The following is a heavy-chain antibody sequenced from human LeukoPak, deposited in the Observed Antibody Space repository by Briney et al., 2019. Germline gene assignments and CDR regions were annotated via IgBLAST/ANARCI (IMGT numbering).Heavy chain of an antibody. V-gene: IGHV4-39*07. CDR3: ARAAYSNYLDY. J-gene: IGHJ4*02. CDR1: GGSIISSSYY. Sequence: SETLSLTCTVSGGSIISSSYYWGWIRQPPGKGLEWIGSIYYTGSTYYNPSLRSRVTMSVDTSRNQFSLKLSSVTAADTAVYYCARAAYSNYLDYWGQGTLVTVSS. CDR2: IYYTGST. D-gene: IGHD4-11*01.